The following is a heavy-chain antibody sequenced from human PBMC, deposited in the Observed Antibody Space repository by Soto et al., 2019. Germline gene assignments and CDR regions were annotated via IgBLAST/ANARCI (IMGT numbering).Heavy chain of an antibody. Sequence: SETLSLTCTVSGGSVSSGSYYWSWIRQPPGKGLEWIGYIYYGGSTNYNPSLKSRVTISVDTSKNQFSLKLSSVTAADTAVYYCARDRDVVVPAAMMNYYYYYGMDVWGQGTTVTVSS. CDR3: ARDRDVVVPAAMMNYYYYYGMDV. J-gene: IGHJ6*02. V-gene: IGHV4-61*01. D-gene: IGHD2-2*01. CDR1: GGSVSSGSYY. CDR2: IYYGGST.